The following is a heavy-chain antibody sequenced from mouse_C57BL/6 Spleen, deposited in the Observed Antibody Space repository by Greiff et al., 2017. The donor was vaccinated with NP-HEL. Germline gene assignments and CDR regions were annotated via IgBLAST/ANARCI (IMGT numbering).Heavy chain of an antibody. Sequence: EVKLMESGEGLVKPGGSLKLSCAASGFTFSSYAMSWVRQTPEKRLEWVAYISSGGDYIYYADTVKGRFTISRDNARNTLYLQMSSLKSEDTAMYYCTRDLYSNYDWYFDVWGTGTTVTVSS. CDR2: ISSGGDYI. CDR1: GFTFSSYA. J-gene: IGHJ1*03. V-gene: IGHV5-9-1*02. D-gene: IGHD2-5*01. CDR3: TRDLYSNYDWYFDV.